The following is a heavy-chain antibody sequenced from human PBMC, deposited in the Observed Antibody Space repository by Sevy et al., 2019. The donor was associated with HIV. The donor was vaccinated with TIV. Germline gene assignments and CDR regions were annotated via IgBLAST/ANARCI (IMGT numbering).Heavy chain of an antibody. J-gene: IGHJ4*02. D-gene: IGHD5-18*01. V-gene: IGHV1-2*02. CDR2: INPNSGGT. CDR1: GYTFTGYY. Sequence: ASVKVSCKASGYTFTGYYMHWVRQAPGQGLEWMGWINPNSGGTNYAQTFQGRVTMTRDTSISTAYMELSRLRSDDTAVYYCARVEYSYGYLDYWGQGTLVTVSS. CDR3: ARVEYSYGYLDY.